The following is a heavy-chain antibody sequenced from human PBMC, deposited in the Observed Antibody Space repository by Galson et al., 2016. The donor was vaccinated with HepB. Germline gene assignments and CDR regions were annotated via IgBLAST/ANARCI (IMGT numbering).Heavy chain of an antibody. V-gene: IGHV4-31*03. Sequence: TLSLTCTVSGDSMSNGGSYWSWIRQFPGKGLEWIGYVYHSGTAYYNPSLESRATLLVDTSKNQFFLRLTPVTAADTAVYYCAREPLWDDYRSGYSTPPVDIWGQGTVVTVSS. D-gene: IGHD3-3*01. CDR2: VYHSGTA. CDR1: GDSMSNGGSY. J-gene: IGHJ3*02. CDR3: AREPLWDDYRSGYSTPPVDI.